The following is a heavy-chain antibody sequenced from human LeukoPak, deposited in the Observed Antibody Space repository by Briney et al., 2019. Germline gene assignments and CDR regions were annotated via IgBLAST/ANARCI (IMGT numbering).Heavy chain of an antibody. CDR2: IKQDGSEK. V-gene: IGHV3-7*01. Sequence: GGSLRLSCAASGFTFSSYGMHWVRQAPGKGLEWVANIKQDGSEKYYVDSVKGRFTISRDNAKNSLYLQMNSLRAEDTAVYYCARGSIVVVPAARAYFDYWGQGTLVTVSS. D-gene: IGHD2-2*01. J-gene: IGHJ4*02. CDR1: GFTFSSYG. CDR3: ARGSIVVVPAARAYFDY.